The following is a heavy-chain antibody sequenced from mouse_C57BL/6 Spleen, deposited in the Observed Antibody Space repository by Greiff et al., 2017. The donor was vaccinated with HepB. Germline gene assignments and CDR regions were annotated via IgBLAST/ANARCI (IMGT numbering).Heavy chain of an antibody. Sequence: VQLKESGGGLVKPGGSLKLSCAASGFTFSDYGMHWVRQAPEKGLEWVAYISSGSSTIYYADTVKGRFTIARDNAKNSLSLQMTSLRSEDTAMYYCAMKTWGGYYFDYWGQGTTLTVSS. CDR1: GFTFSDYG. J-gene: IGHJ2*01. D-gene: IGHD4-1*01. CDR2: ISSGSSTI. V-gene: IGHV5-17*01. CDR3: AMKTWGGYYFDY.